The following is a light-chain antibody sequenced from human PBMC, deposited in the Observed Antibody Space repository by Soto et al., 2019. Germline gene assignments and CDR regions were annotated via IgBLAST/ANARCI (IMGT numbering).Light chain of an antibody. CDR1: QSVSSY. CDR2: DAS. Sequence: EIVLTQSPATLSFSPGERATLSCRARQSVSSYLAWYQQKPGQAPKPLIYDASNRATGIPARFSGSGSGTDFTLTISSLGPEDFAVYYCQQRSNWPPAFGQGTKLEIK. V-gene: IGKV3-11*01. J-gene: IGKJ2*01. CDR3: QQRSNWPPA.